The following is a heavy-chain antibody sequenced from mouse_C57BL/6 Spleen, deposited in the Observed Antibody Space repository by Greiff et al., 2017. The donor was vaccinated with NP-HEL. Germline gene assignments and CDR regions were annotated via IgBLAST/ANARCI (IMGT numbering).Heavy chain of an antibody. CDR1: GYTFTSYW. D-gene: IGHD2-4*01. J-gene: IGHJ3*01. Sequence: VQLQQPGAELVKPGASVKLSCKASGYTFTSYWMHWVKQRPGQGLEWIGMIHPNSGSTNYNEKFKSKATLTVDKSSSTAYMQLSSLTSEDSAVYYCLYYDYDEEAWFAYWGQGTLVTVSA. CDR2: IHPNSGST. V-gene: IGHV1-64*01. CDR3: LYYDYDEEAWFAY.